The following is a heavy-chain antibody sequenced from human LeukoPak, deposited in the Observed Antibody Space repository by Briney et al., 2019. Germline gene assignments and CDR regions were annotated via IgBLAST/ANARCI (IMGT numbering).Heavy chain of an antibody. V-gene: IGHV4-39*07. J-gene: IGHJ4*02. CDR3: ARVDDYGDYVDY. CDR1: GGSISSSSYY. Sequence: SETLSLTCTVSGGSISSSSYYWGWIRQPPGNGLEWIGSIYYSGSTYYNPSLKSRVTISVDTSKNQFSLKLSSVTAADTAVYYCARVDDYGDYVDYWGQGTLVTVSS. CDR2: IYYSGST. D-gene: IGHD4-17*01.